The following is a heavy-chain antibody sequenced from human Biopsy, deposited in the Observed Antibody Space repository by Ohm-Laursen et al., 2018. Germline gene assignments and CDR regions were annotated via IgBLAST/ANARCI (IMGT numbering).Heavy chain of an antibody. Sequence: SLRLSCAASGITFNSDWMSWVRQAPGKGLEWVAIIREHGNEEFYVDSVKGRFTISRDNARNSVYLQMNSLRAEDTAIYYCARGNGLSAWGQGTLVTVSS. D-gene: IGHD4-11*01. CDR1: GITFNSDW. CDR3: ARGNGLSA. CDR2: IREHGNEE. J-gene: IGHJ5*02. V-gene: IGHV3-7*04.